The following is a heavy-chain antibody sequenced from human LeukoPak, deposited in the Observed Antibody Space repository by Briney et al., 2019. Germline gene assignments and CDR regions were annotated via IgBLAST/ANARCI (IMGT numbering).Heavy chain of an antibody. CDR3: ARARYCSSTSCYLDY. V-gene: IGHV3-7*01. J-gene: IGHJ4*02. CDR2: IKQDGSEK. Sequence: GGSLRLSCAASGFTFGSYWMSWVRQAPGKGLEWVANIKQDGSEKYYVDSVKGRFTISRDNARNSLYLQMNSLRAEDTAVYYCARARYCSSTSCYLDYWGQGTLVTVSS. CDR1: GFTFGSYW. D-gene: IGHD2-2*01.